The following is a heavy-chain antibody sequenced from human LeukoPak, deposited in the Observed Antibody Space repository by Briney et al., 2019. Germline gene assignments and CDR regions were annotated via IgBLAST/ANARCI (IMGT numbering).Heavy chain of an antibody. J-gene: IGHJ4*02. CDR3: ARGQWYSSGWYYFDY. D-gene: IGHD6-19*01. V-gene: IGHV3-11*05. CDR2: ISSSSSYT. CDR1: GFTFSDYY. Sequence: GGSLRLSCAASGFTFSDYYMSWIRLAPGKGLERVSYISSSSSYTNYADPVKGRCTISRDNAKNSLYLQMNSLRAEDTAVYYCARGQWYSSGWYYFDYWGQGTLVTVSS.